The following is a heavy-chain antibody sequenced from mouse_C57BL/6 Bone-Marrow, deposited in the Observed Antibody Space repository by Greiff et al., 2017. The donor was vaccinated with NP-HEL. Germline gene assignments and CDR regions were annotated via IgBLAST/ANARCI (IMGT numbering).Heavy chain of an antibody. D-gene: IGHD2-2*01. J-gene: IGHJ2*01. CDR1: GYSFTGYY. V-gene: IGHV1-42*01. Sequence: EVQVVESGPELVKPGASVKISCKASGYSFTGYYMNWVKQSPEKSLEWIGEINPSTGGTTYNQKFKAKATFTVDKSSSTAYMQLKSLTSEDSAVYYCEREEYRWLRRNFDYWGQGTTLTVSS. CDR2: INPSTGGT. CDR3: EREEYRWLRRNFDY.